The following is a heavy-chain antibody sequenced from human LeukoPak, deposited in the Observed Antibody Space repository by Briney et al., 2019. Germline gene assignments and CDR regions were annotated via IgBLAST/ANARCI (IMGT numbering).Heavy chain of an antibody. V-gene: IGHV3-74*03. D-gene: IGHD2-2*01. Sequence: GGSLRLSCAASGFTFSSYWMHWVRQAPGKGLVWVSRINTDGSTTTYADSVKGRFTISRDNAKNTLYLQMNSLRAEDTAVYYCARESGYCSSTSRHRPEDYWGQGTLVTVSS. CDR3: ARESGYCSSTSRHRPEDY. CDR2: INTDGSTT. CDR1: GFTFSSYW. J-gene: IGHJ4*02.